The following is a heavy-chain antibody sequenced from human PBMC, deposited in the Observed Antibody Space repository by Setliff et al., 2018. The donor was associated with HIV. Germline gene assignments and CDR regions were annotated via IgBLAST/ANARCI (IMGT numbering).Heavy chain of an antibody. Sequence: PSETLSLTCTVSGGSISSFYWSWIRQPAGKGLEWIGRIYTSGSTNYNPSLKSRVTMSVDTSKNQFSLKVTSVTAVDTAVYYCARDLYAGRAFDIWGQGTMVTVSS. D-gene: IGHD4-17*01. J-gene: IGHJ3*02. CDR1: GGSISSFY. CDR2: IYTSGST. CDR3: ARDLYAGRAFDI. V-gene: IGHV4-4*07.